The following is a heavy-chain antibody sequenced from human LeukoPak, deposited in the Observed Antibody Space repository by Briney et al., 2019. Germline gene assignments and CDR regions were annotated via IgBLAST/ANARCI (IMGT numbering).Heavy chain of an antibody. Sequence: GGSLRLSCAASGFTFSSYGMHWVRQAPGKGLEWVAVISYDGSNKYYADSVKGRFTISRDNSKNTLYLQMNSLRAEDTAVYYCAKPWLAVAGTPGAFDIWGQGTMVTVSS. J-gene: IGHJ3*02. V-gene: IGHV3-30*18. CDR1: GFTFSSYG. D-gene: IGHD6-19*01. CDR3: AKPWLAVAGTPGAFDI. CDR2: ISYDGSNK.